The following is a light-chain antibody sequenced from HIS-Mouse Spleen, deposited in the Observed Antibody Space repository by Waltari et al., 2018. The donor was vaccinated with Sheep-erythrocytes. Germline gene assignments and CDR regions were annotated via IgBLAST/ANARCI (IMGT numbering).Light chain of an antibody. CDR2: DES. J-gene: IGKJ4*01. CDR3: QQYDNLLT. V-gene: IGKV1-33*01. CDR1: QDISNY. Sequence: DIQMTQSPSSLSASVGDRVTITCQASQDISNYLNWYQQKPGKAPKLLIYDESNLETGVPSRFSGSGYGTDVTFTISSLQPEDIATYYCQQYDNLLTFGGGTKVELK.